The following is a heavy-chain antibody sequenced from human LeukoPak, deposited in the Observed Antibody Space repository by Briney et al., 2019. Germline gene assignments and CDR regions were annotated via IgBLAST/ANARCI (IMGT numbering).Heavy chain of an antibody. CDR3: ARGSDYGDYVDY. J-gene: IGHJ4*02. V-gene: IGHV3-23*01. Sequence: GGSLRLSCAASGFTFSSYAMSWVRQAPGKGLEWVSAISGSGGSTYYADSVKGRFTISRDNSKNTLYLQMNSLSSEDTAVYYCARGSDYGDYVDYWGQGMLVTVSS. CDR1: GFTFSSYA. D-gene: IGHD4-17*01. CDR2: ISGSGGST.